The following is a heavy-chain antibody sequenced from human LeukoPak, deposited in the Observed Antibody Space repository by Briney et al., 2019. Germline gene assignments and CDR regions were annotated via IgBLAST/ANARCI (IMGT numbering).Heavy chain of an antibody. V-gene: IGHV3-30*04. CDR3: ARDSGYSYGLGY. CDR2: ISYDGSNK. Sequence: PGRSLRLSCAASGFTFSSYAMHWVRQAPGKGLEWVAVISYDGSNKYYADSVKGRFTISRDNSKNTLYLQMNSLRAEDTAVYYCARDSGYSYGLGYWGQGTLVTVSS. J-gene: IGHJ4*02. CDR1: GFTFSSYA. D-gene: IGHD5-18*01.